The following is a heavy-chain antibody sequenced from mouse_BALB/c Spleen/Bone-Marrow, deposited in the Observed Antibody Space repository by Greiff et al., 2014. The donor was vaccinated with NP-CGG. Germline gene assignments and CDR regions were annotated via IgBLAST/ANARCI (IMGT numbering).Heavy chain of an antibody. CDR2: INPSSGYT. J-gene: IGHJ1*01. D-gene: IGHD2-14*01. Sequence: QVQLQQPXAELARPGASVKMSCKASGYTFTSYTMHWVKQRPGQGLEWIGYINPSSGYTNYNQKFKDKATLTADKSSSTAYMQLSSLTSEDSAVYYCARYRYDWYFDVWGAGTTVTVSS. CDR1: GYTFTSYT. CDR3: ARYRYDWYFDV. V-gene: IGHV1-4*01.